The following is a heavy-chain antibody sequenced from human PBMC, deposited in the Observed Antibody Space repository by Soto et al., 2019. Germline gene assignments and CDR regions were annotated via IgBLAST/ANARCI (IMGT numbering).Heavy chain of an antibody. D-gene: IGHD1-7*01. J-gene: IGHJ6*02. CDR1: GFTVSSNY. V-gene: IGHV3-66*01. Sequence: EVQLVESGGGLVQPGGSLRLSCAASGFTVSSNYMSWVRQAPGKGLEWVSVIYSGGSTYYADSVKGRFTISRDNSKNTLYLQMNSLRAEDTAVYYCARAPKDLGTAQILPGGMDVWGQGTTVTVSS. CDR3: ARAPKDLGTAQILPGGMDV. CDR2: IYSGGST.